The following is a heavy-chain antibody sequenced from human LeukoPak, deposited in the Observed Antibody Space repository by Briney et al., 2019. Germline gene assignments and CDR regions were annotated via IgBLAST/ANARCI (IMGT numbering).Heavy chain of an antibody. CDR3: ARANTVKEADY. CDR1: GDSVNKYH. D-gene: IGHD4-17*01. Sequence: SETLSLLCSASGDSVNKYHWNWIRQTAGKGLEWIGRIHPRGSTNSNPSLRGRVTLSVDTSKNQFSLKLSSVTAADTAVYYCARANTVKEADYWGQGTLVTVSS. V-gene: IGHV4-4*07. CDR2: IHPRGST. J-gene: IGHJ4*02.